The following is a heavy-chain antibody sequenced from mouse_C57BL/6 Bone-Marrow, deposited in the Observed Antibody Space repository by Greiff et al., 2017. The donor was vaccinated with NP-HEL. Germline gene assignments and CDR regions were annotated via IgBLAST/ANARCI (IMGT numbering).Heavy chain of an antibody. J-gene: IGHJ4*01. Sequence: QVQLQQPGAELVKPGASVKLSCKASGYTFTSYWMHWVKQRPGQGLEWIGMIHPNSGSTNYNEKFKSKATLTVDKSSSTAYMQLSSLTSEDSAVYSCARLGTISAVVEGYYAMDYWGQGTSVTVSS. CDR3: ARLGTISAVVEGYYAMDY. CDR2: IHPNSGST. D-gene: IGHD1-1*01. CDR1: GYTFTSYW. V-gene: IGHV1-64*01.